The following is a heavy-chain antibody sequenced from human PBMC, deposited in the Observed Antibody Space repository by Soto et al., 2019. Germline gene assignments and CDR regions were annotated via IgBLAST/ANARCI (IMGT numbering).Heavy chain of an antibody. CDR1: GYTFTSYG. CDR3: ARLPVVPAASSDYYMDV. CDR2: ISAYNGNT. D-gene: IGHD2-2*01. J-gene: IGHJ6*03. Sequence: ASVKVSCEASGYTFTSYGISWVRQAPGQGLEWMGWISAYNGNTNYAQKLQGRVTMTTDTSTSTAYMELRSLRSDDTAVYYCARLPVVPAASSDYYMDVWGKGTTVTVSS. V-gene: IGHV1-18*01.